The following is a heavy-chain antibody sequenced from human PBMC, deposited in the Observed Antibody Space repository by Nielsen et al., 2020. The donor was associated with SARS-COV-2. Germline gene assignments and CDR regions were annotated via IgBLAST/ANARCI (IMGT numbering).Heavy chain of an antibody. V-gene: IGHV4-59*08. D-gene: IGHD6-13*01. CDR3: ATSIAADPYYFDY. J-gene: IGHJ4*02. CDR1: GGSISSYY. Sequence: SETLSLTCTVSGGSISSYYWSWIWQPPGKGLEWIGYIYYSGSTNYNPSLKSRVTISVDTSKNQFSLKLSSVTAADTAVYYCATSIAADPYYFDYWGQGTLVTVSS. CDR2: IYYSGST.